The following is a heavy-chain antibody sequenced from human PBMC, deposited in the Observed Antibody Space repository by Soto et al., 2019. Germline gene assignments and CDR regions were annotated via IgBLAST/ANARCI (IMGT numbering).Heavy chain of an antibody. Sequence: SETLSLTCSVSSGSISSNSYLWGWIRQPPGKGLEWIGAILYSGDTYYSESLKSRVTMSVDTAKNQFSLKLNSVTAADTAVYYCARQGRNTKIVILRHYATDFWGQGTAVTVS. CDR1: SGSISSNSYL. D-gene: IGHD3-22*01. V-gene: IGHV4-39*01. CDR3: ARQGRNTKIVILRHYATDF. CDR2: ILYSGDT. J-gene: IGHJ6*02.